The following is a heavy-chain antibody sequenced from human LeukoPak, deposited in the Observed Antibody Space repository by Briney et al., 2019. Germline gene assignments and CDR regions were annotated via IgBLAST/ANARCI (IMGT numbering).Heavy chain of an antibody. CDR1: GYSFTSYW. CDR2: IYPGDSDT. Sequence: GESLKISCKGSGYSFTSYWIGWVRQMPGKGLEWMGIIYPGDSDTRYSPSFQGQVTISADESISTAYLQWSSLKASDTAMYYCARPGQAKAARPYYFDYWGQGTLVTVSS. CDR3: ARPGQAKAARPYYFDY. V-gene: IGHV5-51*01. J-gene: IGHJ4*02. D-gene: IGHD6-6*01.